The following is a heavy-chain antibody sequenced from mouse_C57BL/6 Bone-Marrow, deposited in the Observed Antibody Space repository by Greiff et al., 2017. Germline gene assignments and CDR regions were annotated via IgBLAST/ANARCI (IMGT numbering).Heavy chain of an antibody. Sequence: VQLQQSGAELVRPGASVKLSCPASGFNIKDYYMHWVKQRPEQGLEWIGRIDPEDGDTEYAPKFQGKATMTADTSSNTAYLQLSSLTSEDTAVYYCTFYGNFPYFDYWGQGTTLTVSS. V-gene: IGHV14-1*01. CDR3: TFYGNFPYFDY. CDR2: IDPEDGDT. D-gene: IGHD2-1*01. J-gene: IGHJ2*01. CDR1: GFNIKDYY.